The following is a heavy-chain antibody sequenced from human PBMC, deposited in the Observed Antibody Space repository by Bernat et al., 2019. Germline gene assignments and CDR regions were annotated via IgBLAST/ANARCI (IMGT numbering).Heavy chain of an antibody. J-gene: IGHJ4*02. Sequence: EVQLVESGGGLVQPGRSLRLSCAASGFTFDDYAMHWVRQAPGKGLEWVSGISWNSGSIGYADSVKGRFTISRDNAKNSLYLQMNSLRAEDTALYYCAKGRRKVVVPAEFDYWGQGTLVTVSS. V-gene: IGHV3-9*01. CDR1: GFTFDDYA. CDR2: ISWNSGSI. CDR3: AKGRRKVVVPAEFDY. D-gene: IGHD2-2*01.